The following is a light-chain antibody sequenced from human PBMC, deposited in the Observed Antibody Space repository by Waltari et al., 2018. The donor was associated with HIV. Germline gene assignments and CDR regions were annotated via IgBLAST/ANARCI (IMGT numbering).Light chain of an antibody. CDR3: QSHDNKIFYV. CDR1: SCNIASSH. J-gene: IGLJ1*01. CDR2: ANN. V-gene: IGLV6-57*01. Sequence: NFILTQPHSVSESPGKTVTISCTRSSCNIASSHVQWYQQRPGSSPTTVIYANNQRPSGVPDRFSGSIDSSSNSASLTISGLRTEDEADYYCQSHDNKIFYVFGGGTYVTVL.